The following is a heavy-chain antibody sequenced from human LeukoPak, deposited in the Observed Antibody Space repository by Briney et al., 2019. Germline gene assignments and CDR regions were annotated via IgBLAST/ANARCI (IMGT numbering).Heavy chain of an antibody. Sequence: GGSLRLSCAASGFSFSSYGMHWVRQAPGKGLEWVAIIWYDGRNKYYADSVKGRFTISRDNSKNTLHLQMNSLRDEDTAVYHCAKDWGLSSSCYLDSWGQGTLVIVSS. V-gene: IGHV3-33*06. CDR2: IWYDGRNK. D-gene: IGHD3-16*01. J-gene: IGHJ4*02. CDR3: AKDWGLSSSCYLDS. CDR1: GFSFSSYG.